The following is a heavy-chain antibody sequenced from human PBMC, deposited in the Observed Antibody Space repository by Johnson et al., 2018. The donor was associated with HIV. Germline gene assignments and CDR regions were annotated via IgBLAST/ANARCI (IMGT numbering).Heavy chain of an antibody. Sequence: VQLVESGGGLIQPGGSLRLSCAASGFTVSSNYMSWVRQAPGNGLEWVSVIYSGGSTYYADSVKGRFTISRDNSKNTLYLQINSLRAEDTAVYYCAREMVRGRPIAFDIWGQGTMVTVSS. CDR3: AREMVRGRPIAFDI. CDR2: IYSGGST. CDR1: GFTVSSNY. D-gene: IGHD3-10*01. V-gene: IGHV3-53*01. J-gene: IGHJ3*02.